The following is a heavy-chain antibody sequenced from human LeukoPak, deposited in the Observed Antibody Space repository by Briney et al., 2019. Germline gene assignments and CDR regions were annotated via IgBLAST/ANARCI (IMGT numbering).Heavy chain of an antibody. CDR1: GFTFSSYA. J-gene: IGHJ6*02. CDR3: AKGLYNRNPHGMDV. D-gene: IGHD1-14*01. V-gene: IGHV3-23*01. Sequence: PGGSLRLSCEASGFTFSSYAMSWFRQAPGRGLEWVSAISGSGGTTDYADSVKGRFSISRDNSKNTLFLQMNSLRAEDTAVYYCAKGLYNRNPHGMDVWGQGTTVTVSS. CDR2: ISGSGGTT.